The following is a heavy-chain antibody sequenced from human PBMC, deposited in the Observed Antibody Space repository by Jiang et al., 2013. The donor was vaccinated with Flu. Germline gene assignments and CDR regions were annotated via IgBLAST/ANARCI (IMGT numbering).Heavy chain of an antibody. V-gene: IGHV3-23*03. CDR2: IYSGGST. Sequence: SGGDLVQPGGSLRLSCAASGFTFSSYAMSWVRQAPGKGLEWVSVIYSGGSTYYADSVKGRFAISRDNSKNTLYLQMNSLRAEDTAVYYCASRIVGAIGAFDIWGQGTMVTVSS. CDR3: ASRIVGAIGAFDI. CDR1: GFTFSSYA. J-gene: IGHJ3*02. D-gene: IGHD1-26*01.